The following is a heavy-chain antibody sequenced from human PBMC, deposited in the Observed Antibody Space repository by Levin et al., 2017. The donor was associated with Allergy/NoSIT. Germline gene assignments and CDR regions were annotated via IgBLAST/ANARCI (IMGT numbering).Heavy chain of an antibody. V-gene: IGHV3-30*18. CDR1: RFTFSSYA. J-gene: IGHJ6*02. Sequence: SCAASRFTFSSYAMHWVRQAPGKGLEWVAVISSDGSKKNYVDSVKGRFTISRDNSKNTLYLEVNSLRPEDAAVYYCAKPPNSGSYYYGFDVWGQGATVTVSS. CDR3: AKPPNSGSYYYGFDV. D-gene: IGHD1-26*01. CDR2: ISSDGSKK.